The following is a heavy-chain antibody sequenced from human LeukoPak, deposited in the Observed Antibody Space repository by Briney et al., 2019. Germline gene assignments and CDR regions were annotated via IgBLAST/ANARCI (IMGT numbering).Heavy chain of an antibody. Sequence: GGSLRLSCAASGFTFSSYGMHWVRQAPGKGLEWVAVISYDGSNKYYADSVKGRFTISRDNSKNTLYLQMNSLRAEDTAVYHCAKDDRYSGYDIRGSGDYWGQGTLVTVSS. V-gene: IGHV3-30*18. CDR2: ISYDGSNK. CDR3: AKDDRYSGYDIRGSGDY. CDR1: GFTFSSYG. J-gene: IGHJ4*02. D-gene: IGHD5-12*01.